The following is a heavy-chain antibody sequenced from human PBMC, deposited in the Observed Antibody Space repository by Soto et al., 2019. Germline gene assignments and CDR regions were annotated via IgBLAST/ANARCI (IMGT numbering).Heavy chain of an antibody. CDR1: GYTFSSYG. D-gene: IGHD3-10*01. Sequence: QAQLVQSGVEVKKAGASVKVSCKASGYTFSSYGISWARQAPGQGLEWMGWISDYNGNTQYAQKFQGRVFMTTDTATRTAYRELRVLSSDDTAVYFCAREGYYSGSGTYSPPRFYGMDVWGQGTTVTVSS. CDR2: ISDYNGNT. V-gene: IGHV1-18*01. J-gene: IGHJ6*02. CDR3: AREGYYSGSGTYSPPRFYGMDV.